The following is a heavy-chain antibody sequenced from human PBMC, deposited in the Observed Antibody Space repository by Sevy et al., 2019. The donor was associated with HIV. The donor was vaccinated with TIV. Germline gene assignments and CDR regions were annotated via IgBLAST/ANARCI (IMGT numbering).Heavy chain of an antibody. Sequence: SETLSLTCTVSGGSITSLYWNWIRQPPGKGLEWIANIYYNGHINYNPSLKIRVTLSLDTSKTQFSLRLSSVTAADTAMYYCAGENAWGRGYSWGQGTLVTVSS. CDR2: IYYNGHI. CDR3: AGENAWGRGYS. J-gene: IGHJ4*02. D-gene: IGHD1-26*01. CDR1: GGSITSLY. V-gene: IGHV4-59*08.